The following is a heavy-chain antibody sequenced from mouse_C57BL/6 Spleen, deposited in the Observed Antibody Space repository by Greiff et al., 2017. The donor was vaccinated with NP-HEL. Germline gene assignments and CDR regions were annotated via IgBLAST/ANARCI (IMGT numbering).Heavy chain of an antibody. J-gene: IGHJ1*03. CDR1: GYTFTSYW. Sequence: QVHVKQPGAELVKPGASVKMSCKASGYTFTSYWITWVKQRPGQGLEWIGDIYPGSGSTNYNEKFKSKATLTVDTSSSTAYMQLSSLTSEDSAVYYCARRMGYWDWYFDVWGTGTTVTVSS. CDR3: ARRMGYWDWYFDV. D-gene: IGHD2-3*01. V-gene: IGHV1-55*01. CDR2: IYPGSGST.